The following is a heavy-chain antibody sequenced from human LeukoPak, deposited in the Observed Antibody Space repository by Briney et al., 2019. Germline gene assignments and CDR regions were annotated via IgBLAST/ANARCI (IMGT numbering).Heavy chain of an antibody. CDR1: GFTFSSYA. D-gene: IGHD1-26*01. J-gene: IGHJ5*02. V-gene: IGHV3-53*01. CDR3: ARVRYLNWFDP. CDR2: IYSGGST. Sequence: GGSLRLSCAASGFTFSSYAMSRVRQAPGKGLEWASVIYSGGSTYYADSVKGRFTISRDNSKNTLYLQMNSLRAEDTAVYYCARVRYLNWFDPWGQGTLVTVSS.